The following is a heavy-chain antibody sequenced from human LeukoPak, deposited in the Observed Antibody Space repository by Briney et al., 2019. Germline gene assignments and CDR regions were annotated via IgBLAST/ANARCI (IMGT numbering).Heavy chain of an antibody. J-gene: IGHJ6*02. D-gene: IGHD3-22*01. Sequence: PSETLSLTCTVSGGSISSYYWSWIRQPPGKGLEWIGYIYYSGSTYYNPSLKSRVTISVDTSKNQFSLKLSSVTAADTAVYYCARSYYDDMVYYGMDVWGQGTTVTVSS. CDR1: GGSISSYY. CDR3: ARSYYDDMVYYGMDV. CDR2: IYYSGST. V-gene: IGHV4-59*12.